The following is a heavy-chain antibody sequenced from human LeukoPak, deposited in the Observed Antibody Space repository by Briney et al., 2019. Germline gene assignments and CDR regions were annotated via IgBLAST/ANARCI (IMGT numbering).Heavy chain of an antibody. J-gene: IGHJ4*02. CDR2: IKQDGSEK. CDR1: GFTFSNCW. D-gene: IGHD6-19*01. V-gene: IGHV3-7*03. Sequence: PGGSLRLSCAASGFTFSNCWLSWVRQAPGMGLEWVASIKQDGSEKYYVDSVKGRFTISRDNAKNSLYLQMNSLRAEDTAVYYCARESHSSGWYLDYWGQGTLVTVSS. CDR3: ARESHSSGWYLDY.